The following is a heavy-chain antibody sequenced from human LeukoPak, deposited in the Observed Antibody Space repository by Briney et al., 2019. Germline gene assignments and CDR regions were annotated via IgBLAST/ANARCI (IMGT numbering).Heavy chain of an antibody. Sequence: GGSLRLSCAASGFTFSSYGMHWVRQAPGKGLEWGAVISYDGSNKYYADSVKGRFTISRDNSKNTLYLQMNSLRAEDTAAYYCAKDQGYSGYDWGGFDYWGQGTLVTVSS. V-gene: IGHV3-30*18. CDR2: ISYDGSNK. J-gene: IGHJ4*02. CDR3: AKDQGYSGYDWGGFDY. D-gene: IGHD5-12*01. CDR1: GFTFSSYG.